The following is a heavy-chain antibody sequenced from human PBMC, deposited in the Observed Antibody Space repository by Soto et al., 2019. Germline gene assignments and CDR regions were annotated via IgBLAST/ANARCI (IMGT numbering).Heavy chain of an antibody. Sequence: SSTXSLTGSFDVWCCIGYYFGLIRQPPGKGLELIGEINHSGSTNYNPSLKSRVGISVDKSKNQFSLKLSSVTAADTAVYYCARGSTAADGARGMEVCGQRTTVTV. J-gene: IGHJ6*01. CDR3: ARGSTAADGARGMEV. CDR1: VWCCIGYY. D-gene: IGHD6-13*01. V-gene: IGHV4-34*01. CDR2: INHSGST.